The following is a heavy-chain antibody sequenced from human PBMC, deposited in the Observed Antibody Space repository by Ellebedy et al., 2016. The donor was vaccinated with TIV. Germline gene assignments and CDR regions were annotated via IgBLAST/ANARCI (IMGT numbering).Heavy chain of an antibody. D-gene: IGHD3-3*01. Sequence: SETLSLXXAVYGGSFSGYYWSWIRQPPGKGLEWIGEINHSGSTNYNPSLKSRVTISVDTSKNQFSLKLSSVTAADTAVYYCARRYYDFWSGSQAFDYWGQGTLVTVSS. J-gene: IGHJ4*02. CDR2: INHSGST. CDR1: GGSFSGYY. CDR3: ARRYYDFWSGSQAFDY. V-gene: IGHV4-34*01.